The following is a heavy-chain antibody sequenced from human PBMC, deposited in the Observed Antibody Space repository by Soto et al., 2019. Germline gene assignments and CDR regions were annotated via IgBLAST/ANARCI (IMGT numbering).Heavy chain of an antibody. Sequence: SETLSLTCTVSGGSISSGDYYWNWIRQHPGKGLEWIGYIYHRGSTKYNPSLKNRVTISVDTPKNQISLKLSSLSAADTAVYYCARAESVGNPVFTDDWGKGTLVTVVS. CDR3: ARAESVGNPVFTDD. D-gene: IGHD6-13*01. CDR2: IYHRGST. CDR1: GGSISSGDYY. V-gene: IGHV4-31*03. J-gene: IGHJ4*02.